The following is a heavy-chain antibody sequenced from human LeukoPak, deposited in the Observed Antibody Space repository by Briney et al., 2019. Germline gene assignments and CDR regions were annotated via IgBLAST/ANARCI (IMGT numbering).Heavy chain of an antibody. CDR3: ARDYCGGDCFPDY. CDR2: INPNSGDT. CDR1: GYTFTGYY. Sequence: ASVKVSCKASGYTFTGYYVHWVRQAPGQGLEWMGRINPNSGDTNYAQKFQGRVTMTRDTSISAAYMELSRLRSDDTAVYYCARDYCGGDCFPDYWGQGTLVTVSS. J-gene: IGHJ4*02. D-gene: IGHD2-21*02. V-gene: IGHV1-2*06.